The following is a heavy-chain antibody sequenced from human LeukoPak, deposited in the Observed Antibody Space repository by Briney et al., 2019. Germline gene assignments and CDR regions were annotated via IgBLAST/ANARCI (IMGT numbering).Heavy chain of an antibody. CDR1: GGSISAYY. D-gene: IGHD1-26*01. V-gene: IGHV4-59*01. CDR2: IYYSGNT. J-gene: IGHJ4*02. CDR3: ARDIREVGESHYFDY. Sequence: SETLSLTCTVSGGSISAYYWSWIRQPPGKGLEWLGYIYYSGNTEYKPSLKSRVTISVDTSKNQFSLHLSSVTAADTAVYYCARDIREVGESHYFDYWGQGTLVTVTS.